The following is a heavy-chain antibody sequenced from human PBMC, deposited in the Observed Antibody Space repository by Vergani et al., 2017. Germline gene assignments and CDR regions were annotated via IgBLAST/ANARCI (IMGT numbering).Heavy chain of an antibody. D-gene: IGHD3-10*01. V-gene: IGHV3-30*18. CDR2: ISYDGSNK. Sequence: QVQLVESGGGVVQPGRSLRLSCAASGFTFSSYGMHWVRQAPGKGLEWVAVISYDGSNKYYADSVKGRFTISRDNSKNTLYLQMNSLRAEVTAVYYCAKDRKWFGELLTYAFDIWGQGTMVTFSS. CDR1: GFTFSSYG. CDR3: AKDRKWFGELLTYAFDI. J-gene: IGHJ3*02.